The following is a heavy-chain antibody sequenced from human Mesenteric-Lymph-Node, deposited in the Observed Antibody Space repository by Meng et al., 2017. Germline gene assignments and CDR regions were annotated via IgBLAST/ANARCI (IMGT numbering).Heavy chain of an antibody. CDR1: GFTVSSNY. CDR2: INSGGST. J-gene: IGHJ4*02. V-gene: IGHV3-66*02. D-gene: IGHD6-13*01. CDR3: ARGSIYTSTAPFDY. Sequence: GESLKISCAASGFTVSSNYMSWVRQAPGKGLEWVSVINSGGSTYYADSVKGRFTISRDNSKNTMYLQMNSLRAEDTAVYYCARGSIYTSTAPFDYWGQGTLVTVSS.